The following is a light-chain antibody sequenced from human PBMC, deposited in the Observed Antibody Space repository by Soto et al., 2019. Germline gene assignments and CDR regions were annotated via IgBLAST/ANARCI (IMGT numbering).Light chain of an antibody. J-gene: IGKJ1*01. CDR3: RDDGSTPPT. CDR1: QSVNSNY. V-gene: IGKV3-20*01. Sequence: EIVLTQSPGTLSLSPGERATLSCRASQSVNSNYLAWYQRKPGQAPRLLIYAASIRATDIPYRFSASGSGTDFTLTVPGLESLGFAVYCCRDDGSTPPTFGQGTNVEVK. CDR2: AAS.